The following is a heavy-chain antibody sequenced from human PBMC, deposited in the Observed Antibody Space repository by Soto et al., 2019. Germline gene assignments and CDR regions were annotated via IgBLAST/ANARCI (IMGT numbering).Heavy chain of an antibody. Sequence: GGALKISCKGSGYSFTSYWIGWVRQRPGKGLEWMGIIYPGDSDTRYSRSFQGQVTISVDKSISTASLQWSSLKASETAMSYCARHRTYCSSTSCYRHDDFYIWGQGTMVTVSS. CDR1: GYSFTSYW. J-gene: IGHJ3*02. V-gene: IGHV5-51*01. CDR3: ARHRTYCSSTSCYRHDDFYI. D-gene: IGHD2-2*01. CDR2: IYPGDSDT.